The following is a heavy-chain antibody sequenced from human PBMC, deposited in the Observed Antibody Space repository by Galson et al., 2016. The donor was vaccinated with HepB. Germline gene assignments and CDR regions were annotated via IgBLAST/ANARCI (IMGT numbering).Heavy chain of an antibody. Sequence: SETLSLTCSVSGYSIKSGYYWVWIRQPPGKGLEWIGNIYHSGATYYNPSLKSRLTISLDPNNQFSLTLTSVSAADTAVYYCARDPDYADYSLDSWGQGTLVIVSS. CDR1: GYSIKSGYY. CDR2: IYHSGAT. V-gene: IGHV4-38-2*02. CDR3: ARDPDYADYSLDS. J-gene: IGHJ4*02. D-gene: IGHD4-17*01.